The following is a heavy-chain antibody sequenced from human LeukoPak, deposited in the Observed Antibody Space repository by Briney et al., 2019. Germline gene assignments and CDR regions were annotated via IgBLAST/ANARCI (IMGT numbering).Heavy chain of an antibody. CDR2: ISAYNGNT. Sequence: ASVKVSCKASGYTFTGYYVHWVRQAPGQGLEWMGWISAYNGNTNYAQKLQGRVTMTTDTSTSTAYMELRSLRSDDTAVYYCARDPGSTLFDYWGQGTLVTVSS. D-gene: IGHD2/OR15-2a*01. J-gene: IGHJ4*02. V-gene: IGHV1-18*04. CDR1: GYTFTGYY. CDR3: ARDPGSTLFDY.